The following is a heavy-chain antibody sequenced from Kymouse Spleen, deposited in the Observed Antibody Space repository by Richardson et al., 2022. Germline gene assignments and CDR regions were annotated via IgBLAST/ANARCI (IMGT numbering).Heavy chain of an antibody. CDR3: ARRSGIRDAFDI. D-gene: IGHD3-10*01. Sequence: QLQLQESGPGLVKPSETLSLTCTVSGGSISSSSYYWGWIRQPPGKGLEWIGSIYYSGSTYYNPSLKSRVTISVDTSKNQFSLKLSSVTAADTAVYYCARRSGIRDAFDIWGQGTMVTVSS. CDR1: GGSISSSSYY. CDR2: IYYSGST. V-gene: IGHV4-39*01. J-gene: IGHJ3*02.